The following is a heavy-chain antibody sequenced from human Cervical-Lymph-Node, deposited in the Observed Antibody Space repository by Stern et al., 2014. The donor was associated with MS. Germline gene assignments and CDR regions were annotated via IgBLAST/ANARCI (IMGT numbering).Heavy chain of an antibody. D-gene: IGHD6-13*01. CDR1: GFSLRHCEEA. CDR2: FSWDDDK. CDR3: AHTRMGSSWYRGYNWFAP. J-gene: IGHJ5*02. V-gene: IGHV2-5*02. Sequence: SGPTVVKPTKTLTLTCTFSGFSLRHCEEAVGRLRQPPGKALEGLVLFSWDDDKRYSPFLKSRPTVTQDTSQNRVVHIMTNMDPVDTGTYYCAHTRMGSSWYRGYNWFAPWGQGTLVIVSS.